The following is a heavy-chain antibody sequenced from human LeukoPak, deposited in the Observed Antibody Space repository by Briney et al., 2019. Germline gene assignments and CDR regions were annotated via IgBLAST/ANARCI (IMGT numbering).Heavy chain of an antibody. J-gene: IGHJ4*02. D-gene: IGHD5/OR15-5a*01. CDR2: ISSSGSTV. CDR1: GFTFSSYE. CDR3: ASSTITFHSFDY. V-gene: IGHV3-48*03. Sequence: PGGSLRLSCAASGFTFSSYEMNWVRQAPGKGLEWVSYISSSGSTVYYADSLKGRFTISRDSAKNSLYLQMNSLRAEDTAVYYCASSTITFHSFDYWGQGTLVTVSS.